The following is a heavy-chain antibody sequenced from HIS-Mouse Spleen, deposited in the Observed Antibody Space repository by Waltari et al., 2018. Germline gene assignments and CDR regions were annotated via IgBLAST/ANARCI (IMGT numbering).Heavy chain of an antibody. D-gene: IGHD6-13*01. J-gene: IGHJ2*01. V-gene: IGHV4-39*07. CDR2: IYYSGGT. CDR1: GGSISSRSYY. CDR3: AREIPYSSSWYDWYFDL. Sequence: QLQLQESGPGLVKPSETLSLTCTVSGGSISSRSYYWGWVRQPPGKGLEWIGSIYYSGGTYYSPSLKSRVTIAVDTSKNQFSLKLSSVTAADTAVYYCAREIPYSSSWYDWYFDLWGRGTLVTVSS.